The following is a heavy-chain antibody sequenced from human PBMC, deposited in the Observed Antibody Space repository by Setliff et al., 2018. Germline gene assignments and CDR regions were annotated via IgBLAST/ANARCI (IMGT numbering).Heavy chain of an antibody. V-gene: IGHV1-45*02. CDR2: ITPFNGNT. J-gene: IGHJ3*02. CDR1: GYTFTSYD. D-gene: IGHD3-22*01. CDR3: ASCGSSGYYDHDAFDI. Sequence: ASVKVSCKASGYTFTSYDINWVRQAPGQALEWMGWITPFNGNTNYAQKFQDRVTITRDRSMSTAYMELSSLRSEDTAMYYCASCGSSGYYDHDAFDIWGQGTMVTVSS.